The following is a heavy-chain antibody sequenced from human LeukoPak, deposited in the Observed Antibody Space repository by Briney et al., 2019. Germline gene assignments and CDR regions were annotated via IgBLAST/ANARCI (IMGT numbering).Heavy chain of an antibody. D-gene: IGHD4-11*01. J-gene: IGHJ4*02. CDR1: GYNFNDYY. Sequence: ASVKVSCKASGYNFNDYYIYWVRQAPGHGLESMGYIHPDGGSTNYAQKFQGRVTMTSDMSTNTVYMEPRSLRSEDTAMYYCARAFNSIQPLDYWGQGTLVTVSS. CDR3: ARAFNSIQPLDY. V-gene: IGHV1-46*02. CDR2: IHPDGGST.